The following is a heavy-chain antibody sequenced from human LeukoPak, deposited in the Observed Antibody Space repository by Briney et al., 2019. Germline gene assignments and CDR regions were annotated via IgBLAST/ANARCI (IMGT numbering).Heavy chain of an antibody. CDR2: INPNSGGT. V-gene: IGHV1-2*02. J-gene: IGHJ6*03. D-gene: IGHD1-20*01. CDR3: ARVNSWNYHYMDV. Sequence: ASVKVSCKASGYTFTGYYMHWVRQAPGQGLEWMGWINPNSGGTNYAQKFQGRVTMTRDTSISTAYMELSRLRSDDTAVYYCARVNSWNYHYMDVWGKGTTVTVSS. CDR1: GYTFTGYY.